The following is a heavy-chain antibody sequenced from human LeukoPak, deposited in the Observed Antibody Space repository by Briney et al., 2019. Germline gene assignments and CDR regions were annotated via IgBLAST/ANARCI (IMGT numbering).Heavy chain of an antibody. CDR2: ISYDGSNK. CDR3: ARDASSSGWFDP. V-gene: IGHV3-30-3*01. J-gene: IGHJ5*02. CDR1: GFTVSSNY. D-gene: IGHD6-6*01. Sequence: GGSLRLSCAASGFTVSSNYMSWVRQAPGKGLEWVAVISYDGSNKYYADSVKGRFTISRDNSKNTLYLQMNSLRAEDTAVYYCARDASSSGWFDPWGQGTLVTVSS.